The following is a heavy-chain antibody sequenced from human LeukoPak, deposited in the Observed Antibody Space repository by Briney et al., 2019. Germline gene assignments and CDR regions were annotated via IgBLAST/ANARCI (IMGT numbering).Heavy chain of an antibody. V-gene: IGHV4-61*02. CDR1: GGSISSGSYY. J-gene: IGHJ6*02. D-gene: IGHD4-17*01. Sequence: SETLSLTCTVSGGSISSGSYYWSWIRQPAGKGLEWIGRIYTSGSTNHNPSLKSRVTISVDTSKNQFSLKLSSVTAADTAVYYCARDYADYYYGMDVWGQGTTVTVSS. CDR3: ARDYADYYYGMDV. CDR2: IYTSGST.